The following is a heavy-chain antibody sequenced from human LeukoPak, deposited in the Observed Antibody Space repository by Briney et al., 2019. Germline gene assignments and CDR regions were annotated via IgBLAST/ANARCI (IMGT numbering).Heavy chain of an antibody. CDR3: ARDRGYCSSTSCYAQYYYYGMDV. CDR1: GFTFSSYG. V-gene: IGHV3-33*01. CDR2: IWYDGSNK. D-gene: IGHD2-2*01. J-gene: IGHJ6*02. Sequence: HAGGSLRLSCAASGFTFSSYGMHWVRQALGKGLEWVAVIWYDGSNKYYADSVKGRFTISRDNSKNTLYLQMNSLRAEDTAVYYCARDRGYCSSTSCYAQYYYYGMDVWGQGTTVTVSS.